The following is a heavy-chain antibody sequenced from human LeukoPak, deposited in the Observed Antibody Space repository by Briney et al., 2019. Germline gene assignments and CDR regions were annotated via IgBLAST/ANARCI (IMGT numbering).Heavy chain of an antibody. Sequence: PSGTLSLTCAVYGGSFSGYYWSWIRQPPGKGLEWIGEINHSGSTNYNPSLKSRVTISVDTSKNQFSLKLSSVTAADTAVYYCASGEGEDTVVVPAARFDYWGQGTLVTVSS. J-gene: IGHJ4*02. CDR3: ASGEGEDTVVVPAARFDY. V-gene: IGHV4-34*01. CDR2: INHSGST. D-gene: IGHD2-2*01. CDR1: GGSFSGYY.